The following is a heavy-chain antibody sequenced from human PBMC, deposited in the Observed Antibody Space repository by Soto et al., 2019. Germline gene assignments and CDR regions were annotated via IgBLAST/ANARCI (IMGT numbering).Heavy chain of an antibody. Sequence: SETLSLTCAVYGGFLSESYLTWIRQPPGKGLEWIGEINHVGGTNYNPSLKSRVTMSVDTSQNQFSLRLISVTAADTAMYFCVRIRYQLPSSVLWLDPWGQGTPVTVYS. CDR3: VRIRYQLPSSVLWLDP. CDR2: INHVGGT. D-gene: IGHD3-16*01. CDR1: GGFLSESY. V-gene: IGHV4-34*01. J-gene: IGHJ5*02.